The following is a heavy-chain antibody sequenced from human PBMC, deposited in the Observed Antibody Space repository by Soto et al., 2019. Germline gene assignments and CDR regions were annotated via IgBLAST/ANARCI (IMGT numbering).Heavy chain of an antibody. CDR3: LRLVDNNWLDF. Sequence: PSQTLSLTCAISGDSVSSSSVTWNWIRHSPSRGLEWLGRAYYRSKWYNDYAESVKSRITINPDTSKNQFSLHLNSVTPEDAAVYYCLRLVDNNWLDFWGQGTLVPVSS. D-gene: IGHD2-2*01. V-gene: IGHV6-1*01. CDR2: AYYRSKWYN. J-gene: IGHJ5*01. CDR1: GDSVSSSSVT.